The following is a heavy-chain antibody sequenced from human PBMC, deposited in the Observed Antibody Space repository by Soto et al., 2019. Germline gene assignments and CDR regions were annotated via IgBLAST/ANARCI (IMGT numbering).Heavy chain of an antibody. D-gene: IGHD2-15*01. CDR2: LFPADSDT. CDR1: GYSFSNYW. CDR3: ASSVVVPSTMSYFDY. J-gene: IGHJ4*02. V-gene: IGHV5-51*01. Sequence: PGEPLKSSCKGSGYSFSNYWIAWVRQMTGKGLEWMGILFPADSDTTYSPAFQGQVTISADKSTSTAYLQWSSLKASDTAMYYCASSVVVPSTMSYFDYWGQGSLATVS.